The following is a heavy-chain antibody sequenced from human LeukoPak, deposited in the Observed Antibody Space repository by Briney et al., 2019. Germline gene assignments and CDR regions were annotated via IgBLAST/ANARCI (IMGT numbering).Heavy chain of an antibody. CDR3: AKDSYYYDSSGYYWD. Sequence: GGSLRLSCAASGFTFSTYWMKWVRQAPGKGLEWVASIKHDGGEKFYVDSVKGRFTISRDNARNSLYLQMNSLRAEDTALYYCAKDSYYYDSSGYYWDWGQGTLVTVSS. CDR2: IKHDGGEK. J-gene: IGHJ4*02. D-gene: IGHD3-22*01. V-gene: IGHV3-7*03. CDR1: GFTFSTYW.